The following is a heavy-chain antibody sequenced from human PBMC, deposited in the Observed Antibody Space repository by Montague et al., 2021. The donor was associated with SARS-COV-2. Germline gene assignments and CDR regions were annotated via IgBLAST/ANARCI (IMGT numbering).Heavy chain of an antibody. CDR2: IHTSGNT. V-gene: IGHV4-4*07. CDR1: GASITTYY. Sequence: SETLSLTCTVSGASITTYYWSWIRQSAGKGLEWIGRIHTSGNTNYNPTLRSRVTMSVDTSKNQFSLKLNSVTAADTAVYYCSRVATSWVGELMWVWFDPWGQGTLVTVSS. J-gene: IGHJ5*02. CDR3: SRVATSWVGELMWVWFDP. D-gene: IGHD3-10*01.